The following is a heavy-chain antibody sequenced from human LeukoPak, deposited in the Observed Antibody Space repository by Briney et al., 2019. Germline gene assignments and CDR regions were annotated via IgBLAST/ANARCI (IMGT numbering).Heavy chain of an antibody. CDR1: GDSISTSNSY. J-gene: IGHJ4*02. Sequence: SETLSLTCTVSGDSISTSNSYWGWIRQPPGEGLEWIGSIYYTGGTYYNPSLKSRVTISIDTSKNQFSLQLSSVTAADTAVYYCARTDLVGALTSTWYFDYWGQGTLVTVSS. V-gene: IGHV4-39*07. CDR3: ARTDLVGALTSTWYFDY. CDR2: IYYTGGT. D-gene: IGHD1-26*01.